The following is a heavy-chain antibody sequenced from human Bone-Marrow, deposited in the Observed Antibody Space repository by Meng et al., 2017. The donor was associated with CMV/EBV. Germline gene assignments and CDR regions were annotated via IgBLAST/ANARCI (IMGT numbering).Heavy chain of an antibody. J-gene: IGHJ6*02. Sequence: ASVKVSCKASGYTFTGYYMHWVRQAPGQGLEWMGWINPNGGVTNYARKFQGRVTMTRDTSISTAYMELSRLRSDDTAVYYCARGGIGYYYYDMDVWGQRTRVTVSS. V-gene: IGHV1-2*02. CDR1: GYTFTGYY. CDR3: ARGGIGYYYYDMDV. D-gene: IGHD3-10*01. CDR2: INPNGGVT.